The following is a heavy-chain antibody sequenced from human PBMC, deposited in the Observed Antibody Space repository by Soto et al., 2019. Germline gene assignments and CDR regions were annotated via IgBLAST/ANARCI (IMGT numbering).Heavy chain of an antibody. CDR1: GYTSTSYD. Sequence: ASVKVSCKASGYTSTSYDINWVRQATGQGLEWMGWMNPNSGNTGYAQKLQGRVTISVDTSKNQFSLKLSSVTAADTAVYYCARGSTVVTLDYWGQGTLVTVSS. CDR3: ARGSTVVTLDY. V-gene: IGHV1-8*01. J-gene: IGHJ4*02. CDR2: MNPNSGNT. D-gene: IGHD4-17*01.